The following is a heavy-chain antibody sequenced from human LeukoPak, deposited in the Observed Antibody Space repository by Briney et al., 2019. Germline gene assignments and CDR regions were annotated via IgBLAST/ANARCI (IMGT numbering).Heavy chain of an antibody. Sequence: SETLSLTCTVSGYSISSGYYWGWIRQPPGKGLEWIGSIYHSGSTYYNPSLKSRVTISVDTSKDQFSLKLSSVTAADTAVYYCARAGYSSSPFDYWSQGTLVTVSS. CDR3: ARAGYSSSPFDY. CDR1: GYSISSGYY. CDR2: IYHSGST. D-gene: IGHD6-13*01. J-gene: IGHJ4*02. V-gene: IGHV4-38-2*02.